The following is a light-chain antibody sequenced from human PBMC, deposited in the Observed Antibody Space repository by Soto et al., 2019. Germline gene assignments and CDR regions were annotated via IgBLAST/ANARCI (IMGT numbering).Light chain of an antibody. V-gene: IGKV3-15*01. J-gene: IGKJ1*01. CDR3: QHYNNWTSWT. CDR2: IAS. CDR1: QGLXFN. Sequence: EIEMTQSPAALSVSPGERVTLSCRASQGLXFNLAWYQGKPGQAPRPLIXIASTRAAGIPARFIGSGSGKEFTLTLSSLHSAYSAMYYCQHYNNWTSWTFGQGTKVDIK.